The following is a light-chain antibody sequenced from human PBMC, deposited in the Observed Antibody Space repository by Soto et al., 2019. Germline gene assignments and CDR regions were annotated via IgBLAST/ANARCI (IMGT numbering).Light chain of an antibody. V-gene: IGLV1-51*02. CDR2: ENN. J-gene: IGLJ3*02. CDR1: SSNIGNDY. CDR3: GTWDTSLSAGV. Sequence: QSVLTQPPSVSAAPGQKVTISCSGSSSNIGNDYVSWYQQLPGTAPKLLIYENNKRPSRIPDRFSGSKSGTSATLGITGLQTGDEADYYCGTWDTSLSAGVFGGGTQVTVL.